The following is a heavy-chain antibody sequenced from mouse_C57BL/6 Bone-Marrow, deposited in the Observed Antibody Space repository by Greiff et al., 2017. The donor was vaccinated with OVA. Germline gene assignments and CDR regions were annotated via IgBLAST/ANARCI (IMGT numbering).Heavy chain of an antibody. CDR3: AFYYYGSRDY. CDR1: GFTFSSYT. V-gene: IGHV5-9*01. CDR2: ISGGGGNT. Sequence: DVQLVESGGGLVKPGGSLKLSCAASGFTFSSYTMSWVRQTPEKRLEWVATISGGGGNTYYPDSVKGRFTISRDNAKNTLYLQMSSLRSEDTALYYCAFYYYGSRDYWGQGTTLTVSS. D-gene: IGHD1-1*01. J-gene: IGHJ2*01.